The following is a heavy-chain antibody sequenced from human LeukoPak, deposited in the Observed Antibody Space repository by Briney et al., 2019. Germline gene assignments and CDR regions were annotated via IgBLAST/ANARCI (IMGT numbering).Heavy chain of an antibody. Sequence: PSETLSLTCTVSGGSISSYYWSWIRQPAGKGLEWIGRIYTSGSTNYNPSLKSRVTMSVDTSKNQFSLKLSSVTAADTAVYYCARDRRTGVAAAGTGWFDPWVQGTLVTVSS. V-gene: IGHV4-4*07. D-gene: IGHD6-13*01. CDR1: GGSISSYY. CDR2: IYTSGST. J-gene: IGHJ5*02. CDR3: ARDRRTGVAAAGTGWFDP.